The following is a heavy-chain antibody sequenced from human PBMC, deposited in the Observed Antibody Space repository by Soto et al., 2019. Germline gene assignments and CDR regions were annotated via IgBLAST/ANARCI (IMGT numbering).Heavy chain of an antibody. V-gene: IGHV3-30-3*01. CDR3: AREFSHDYRDYGQGYFDY. Sequence: GGSLRLSCAASGFTFRSYAMHWVRQAPGKGLEWVAVISYDGGNKYYADSVKGRFSISRDNSKNTLYLQMNSLRAEDTAVYYCAREFSHDYRDYGQGYFDYWGQGTLVTVSS. CDR1: GFTFRSYA. D-gene: IGHD4-17*01. CDR2: ISYDGGNK. J-gene: IGHJ4*02.